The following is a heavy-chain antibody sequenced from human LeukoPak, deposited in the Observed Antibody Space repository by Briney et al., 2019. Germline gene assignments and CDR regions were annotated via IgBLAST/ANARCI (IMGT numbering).Heavy chain of an antibody. J-gene: IGHJ4*02. CDR3: ARDPTRYYDTSGYPYYFDY. V-gene: IGHV4-38-2*02. Sequence: SETLSLTCAVSGYSISSGYYWGWIRQPPGKGLEWIGSIYHSGSTNYNPSLKSRVTMSVDTSKNQFSLKLTSVTAADTAVYYCARDPTRYYDTSGYPYYFDYWGQGALVTVSS. CDR2: IYHSGST. D-gene: IGHD3-22*01. CDR1: GYSISSGYY.